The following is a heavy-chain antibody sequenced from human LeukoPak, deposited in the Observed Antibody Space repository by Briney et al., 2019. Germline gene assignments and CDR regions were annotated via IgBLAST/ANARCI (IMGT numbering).Heavy chain of an antibody. CDR1: GYTFTSYD. V-gene: IGHV1-8*01. CDR3: ARGQYQLLSGYNWFDP. CDR2: MNPNSGNT. J-gene: IGHJ5*02. D-gene: IGHD2-2*01. Sequence: ASVKVSCKASGYTFTSYDINWVRQAPGQGLEWMGWMNPNSGNTGYAQKFQGRVTMTRNTSISTAYMELSSLRSEDTAVYYCARGQYQLLSGYNWFDPWGQGTLVTVSS.